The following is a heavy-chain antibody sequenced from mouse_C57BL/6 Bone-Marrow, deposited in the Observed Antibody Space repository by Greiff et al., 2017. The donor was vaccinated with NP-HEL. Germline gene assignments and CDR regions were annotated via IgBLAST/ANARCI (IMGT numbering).Heavy chain of an antibody. CDR2: ISSGGDYI. D-gene: IGHD1-1*01. V-gene: IGHV5-9-1*02. J-gene: IGHJ1*03. CDR3: TRDHYGSSSPDV. CDR1: GFTFSSYA. Sequence: EVMLVESGEGLVKPGGSLKLSCAASGFTFSSYAMSWVRQTPEKRLEWVAYISSGGDYIYYADTVKGRFTISRDNARNTLYLQMSSLKSEDTAMYYCTRDHYGSSSPDVWGTGTTVTVSS.